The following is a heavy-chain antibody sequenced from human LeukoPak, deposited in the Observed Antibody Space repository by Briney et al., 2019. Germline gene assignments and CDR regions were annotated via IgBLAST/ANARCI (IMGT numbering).Heavy chain of an antibody. D-gene: IGHD2-21*02. V-gene: IGHV3-21*01. CDR1: GFTFSSYS. CDR2: ISSSSSYI. CDR3: ARDSVVVTAIDY. Sequence: GGSLRLSCAASGFTFSSYSMNWVRQAPGRGLEWVSSISSSSSYIYYADSVKGRFTISRDNAKNSLYLQMNSLRAEDTAVYYCARDSVVVTAIDYWGQGTLVTVSS. J-gene: IGHJ4*02.